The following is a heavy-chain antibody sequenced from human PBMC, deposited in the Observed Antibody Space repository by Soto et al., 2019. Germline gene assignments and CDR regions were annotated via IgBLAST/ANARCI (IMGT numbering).Heavy chain of an antibody. CDR3: AKDSNKYSSSLRGRYFDY. D-gene: IGHD4-4*01. J-gene: IGHJ4*02. CDR2: ISGGGSNT. CDR1: GFPFSSYV. Sequence: EVQLLESGGGLVQRGGSLRLSCAASGFPFSSYVMSWVRQAPGKGLEWVSGISGGGSNTFYADYVKGRFTISRDNSKNTLLLQMNSLGAEDTAVYHCAKDSNKYSSSLRGRYFDYWGQGIGVTVSS. V-gene: IGHV3-23*01.